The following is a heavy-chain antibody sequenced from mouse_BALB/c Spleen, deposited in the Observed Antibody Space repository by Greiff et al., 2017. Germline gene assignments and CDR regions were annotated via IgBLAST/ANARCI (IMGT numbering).Heavy chain of an antibody. CDR2: ISYDGSN. CDR3: ARGSYGSSDY. CDR1: GYSITSGYY. J-gene: IGHJ2*01. Sequence: DVQLQESGPGLVKPSQSLSLTCSVTGYSITSGYYWNWIRQFPGNKLEWMGYISYDGSNNYNPSLKNRISITRDTSKNQFFLKLNSVTTEDTATYYCARGSYGSSDYWGQGTTLTVSS. D-gene: IGHD1-1*01. V-gene: IGHV3-6*02.